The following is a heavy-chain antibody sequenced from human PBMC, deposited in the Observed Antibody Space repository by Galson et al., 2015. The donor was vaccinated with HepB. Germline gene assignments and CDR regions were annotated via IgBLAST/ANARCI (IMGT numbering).Heavy chain of an antibody. CDR3: TTVLYCSSTSCYTRAAAAGYYYYYMDV. CDR2: IKSKTDGGTT. V-gene: IGHV3-15*07. D-gene: IGHD2-2*02. Sequence: SLRLSCAASGFTFSNAWMNWVRQAPGKGLEWVGRIKSKTDGGTTDYAAPVKGRFTISRDDSKNTLYLQMNSLKTEDTAVYYCTTVLYCSSTSCYTRAAAAGYYYYYMDVWGKGTTVTVSS. CDR1: GFTFSNAW. J-gene: IGHJ6*03.